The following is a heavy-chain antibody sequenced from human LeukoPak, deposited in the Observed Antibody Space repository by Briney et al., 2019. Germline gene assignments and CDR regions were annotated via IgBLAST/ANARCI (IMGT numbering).Heavy chain of an antibody. V-gene: IGHV3-21*01. Sequence: PGGSLRLSCAASGFTFSSYSMNWVRQAPGKGLEWVSSISSSSSYIYYADSVKGRFTISRDNAKNSLYLQMNSLRAEDTAVYYWARDRGNSYGYGYGGQGTLATASS. CDR1: GFTFSSYS. J-gene: IGHJ4*02. CDR2: ISSSSSYI. CDR3: ARDRGNSYGYGY. D-gene: IGHD5-18*01.